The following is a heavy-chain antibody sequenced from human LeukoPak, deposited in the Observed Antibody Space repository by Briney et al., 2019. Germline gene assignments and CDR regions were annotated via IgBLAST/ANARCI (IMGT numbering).Heavy chain of an antibody. CDR2: ISGSSDNI. D-gene: IGHD2-15*01. Sequence: GGSLRLSCAASGFTFSSYEMNWVRQAPGKGLEYVSYISGSSDNIHYADSVKGRFTVSRDNARNSLYLQMNSLRAEDTAVYYCARDRGGYCSGGSCLLRGYFDYWGQGTLVTVSS. CDR1: GFTFSSYE. J-gene: IGHJ4*02. V-gene: IGHV3-48*01. CDR3: ARDRGGYCSGGSCLLRGYFDY.